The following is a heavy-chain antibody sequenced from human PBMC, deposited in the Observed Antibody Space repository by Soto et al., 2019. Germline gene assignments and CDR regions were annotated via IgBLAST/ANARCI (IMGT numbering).Heavy chain of an antibody. V-gene: IGHV3-15*01. D-gene: IGHD4-17*01. Sequence: WGSLLLCCAASVFPFRNAWMSWVRQAPGKGLEWVGRIKSKTDGGTTDYAAPVKGRFTISRDDSKNTLYLQMNSLKTEDTAVYYCTTLGSGSGDLQNDYWGQGTMVTVSS. CDR1: VFPFRNAW. CDR2: IKSKTDGGTT. J-gene: IGHJ4*02. CDR3: TTLGSGSGDLQNDY.